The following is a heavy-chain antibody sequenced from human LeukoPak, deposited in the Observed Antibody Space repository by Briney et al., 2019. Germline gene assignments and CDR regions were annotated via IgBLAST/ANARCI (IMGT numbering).Heavy chain of an antibody. D-gene: IGHD3-10*01. Sequence: SETLSLTCTVSGGSISSYYWSWIRQPAGKGLEWIGRIYTSGSTNYNPSLKSRVTMSVDTSKNQFSLKLSSVTAADTAVYFCARGLSMGRGVHFDFWGRGNLVTVSA. V-gene: IGHV4-4*07. CDR3: ARGLSMGRGVHFDF. J-gene: IGHJ4*02. CDR2: IYTSGST. CDR1: GGSISSYY.